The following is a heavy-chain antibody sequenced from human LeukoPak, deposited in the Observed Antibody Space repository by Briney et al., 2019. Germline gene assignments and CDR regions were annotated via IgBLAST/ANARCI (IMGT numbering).Heavy chain of an antibody. CDR1: GDTFSSYA. CDR2: IIPIFGTA. CDR3: ASSGGLVGSYYYYGMDV. Sequence: GASVKVSCKASGDTFSSYAISWVRQAPGQGLEWMGGIIPIFGTANYAQKFQGRVTITADESTSTAYMELSSLRSEDTAVYYCASSGGLVGSYYYYGMDVWGQGTTVTVSS. J-gene: IGHJ6*02. V-gene: IGHV1-69*13. D-gene: IGHD6-19*01.